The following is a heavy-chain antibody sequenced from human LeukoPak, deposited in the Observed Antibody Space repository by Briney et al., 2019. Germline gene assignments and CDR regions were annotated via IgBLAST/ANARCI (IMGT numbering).Heavy chain of an antibody. D-gene: IGHD3-9*01. J-gene: IGHJ4*02. CDR1: EFTFSAYA. CDR3: TRDLGTEYNIFDY. CDR2: VRYGGNIK. V-gene: IGHV3-30*02. Sequence: PGGSLTLSCAACEFTFSAYAMHWIRQAPGRGLEGVAFVRYGGNIKYYAESVKGRFTISRDNSKNTLYLEMNSLRPEDTAVYYCTRDLGTEYNIFDYWGQGTLVTVSS.